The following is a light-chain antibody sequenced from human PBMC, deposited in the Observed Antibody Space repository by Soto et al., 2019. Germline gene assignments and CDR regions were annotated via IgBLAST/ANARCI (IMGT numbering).Light chain of an antibody. J-gene: IGKJ3*01. CDR2: AAS. V-gene: IGKV1-39*01. CDR3: QQSYSTPF. Sequence: DIQMTQSPSSLSVSVGDRVTITCRASQSISSYLNWYQQKPGKAPKLLIYAASSLQSGVPSRFSGSGSGTDFTLTISSLQPEDFATYYCQQSYSTPFFGPGTKVDIK. CDR1: QSISSY.